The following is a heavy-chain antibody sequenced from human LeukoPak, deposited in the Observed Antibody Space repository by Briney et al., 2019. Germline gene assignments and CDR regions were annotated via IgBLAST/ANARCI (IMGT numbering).Heavy chain of an antibody. Sequence: GGSLRLSCAASGFTFSSYSMNWVRHAPGKGLEWVSSISSSSYIYYADSVKGRFTISRDNAKNSLYLQMNSLRAEDTAVYYCAREVGYCSGGSCYSAGPFDYWGQGTLVTVSS. V-gene: IGHV3-21*01. J-gene: IGHJ4*02. CDR3: AREVGYCSGGSCYSAGPFDY. CDR2: ISSSSYI. CDR1: GFTFSSYS. D-gene: IGHD2-15*01.